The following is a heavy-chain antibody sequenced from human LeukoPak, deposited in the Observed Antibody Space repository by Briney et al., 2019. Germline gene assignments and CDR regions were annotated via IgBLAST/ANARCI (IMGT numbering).Heavy chain of an antibody. V-gene: IGHV1-69*04. J-gene: IGHJ1*01. CDR1: GGTFSSYA. CDR3: ARGAYCSGGSCSEYFRH. CDR2: IIPILGIA. D-gene: IGHD2-15*01. Sequence: SVKVSCKASGGTFSSYAISWVRQAPGQGPEWMGRIIPILGIANYAQKFQGRVTITADKSTSTAYMELSSLRSEDTAVYYCARGAYCSGGSCSEYFRHWGQGTLVTVSS.